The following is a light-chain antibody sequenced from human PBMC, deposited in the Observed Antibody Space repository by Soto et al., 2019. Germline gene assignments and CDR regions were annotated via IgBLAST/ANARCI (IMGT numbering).Light chain of an antibody. CDR3: QQYNKWPLWT. V-gene: IGKV3-15*01. CDR2: GAS. Sequence: ILMTQSPATLSVSPGERATLSCRASQSVNSNLAWYQQKPGQAPRRLIYGASTRATGIPARFSGSGSGTDFTLTISSLQSEDFAVYYCQQYNKWPLWTFGQGTKVEIK. CDR1: QSVNSN. J-gene: IGKJ1*01.